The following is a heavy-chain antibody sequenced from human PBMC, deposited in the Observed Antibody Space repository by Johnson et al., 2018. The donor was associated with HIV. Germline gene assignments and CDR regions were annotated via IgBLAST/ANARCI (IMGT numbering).Heavy chain of an antibody. CDR3: ARDAPNFFHSSGVRDDAFDI. Sequence: QVQLVESGGGVAQPGRSLRLSCAASGFTFSSYAMQWVRQAPGKGLEWVAVILYDGSKQFYVDSVQGRFTLSRDNSQNTLYLQMNSLRAEDTAVYYCARDAPNFFHSSGVRDDAFDIWGPGTMVTVSS. J-gene: IGHJ3*02. V-gene: IGHV3-30*14. D-gene: IGHD3-22*01. CDR2: ILYDGSKQ. CDR1: GFTFSSYA.